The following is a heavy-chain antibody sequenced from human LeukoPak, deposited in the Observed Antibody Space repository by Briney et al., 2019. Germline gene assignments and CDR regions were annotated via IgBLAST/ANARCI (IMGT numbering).Heavy chain of an antibody. CDR2: IKQDGSEK. Sequence: PGGSLRLSCAASGFTFSNYWMSWVRQAPGKGLEWVANIKQDGSEKNYVDSVKGRFTISRDNAKNSLYLQMNSLRAEDTAVYYCARAISTDYWGQGTLVTVSS. D-gene: IGHD2-2*01. CDR3: ARAISTDY. J-gene: IGHJ4*02. CDR1: GFTFSNYW. V-gene: IGHV3-7*04.